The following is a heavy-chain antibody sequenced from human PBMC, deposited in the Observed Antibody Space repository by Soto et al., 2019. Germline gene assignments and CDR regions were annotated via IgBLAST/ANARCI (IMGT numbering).Heavy chain of an antibody. CDR1: GYTFSTYG. Sequence: QVQLVQSGGEVKRPGASVRVSCKASGYTFSTYGISWVRQAPGQGLEWMGRISAYNGHTDYTEKVQERVTMTTETSTRNISKELRSMTSADPAVYSCAGGGTRGTRAFEYWGQGTLVTVSS. CDR2: ISAYNGHT. V-gene: IGHV1-18*01. D-gene: IGHD4-17*01. J-gene: IGHJ4*02. CDR3: AGGGTRGTRAFEY.